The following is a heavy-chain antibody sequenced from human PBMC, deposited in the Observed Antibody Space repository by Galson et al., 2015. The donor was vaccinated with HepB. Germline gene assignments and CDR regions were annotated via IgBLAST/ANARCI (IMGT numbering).Heavy chain of an antibody. CDR3: ARVFMVRGVHYDY. J-gene: IGHJ4*02. CDR1: GYTFTSYA. Sequence: SVKVSCKASGYTFTSYALNWVRQAPGQGLDWMGWINTNTGNPTYAQGFTGRFVFSLDTSVSTAYLQIRSLKAEDTAVYYCARVFMVRGVHYDYWGQGTLVTVSS. CDR2: INTNTGNP. D-gene: IGHD3-10*01. V-gene: IGHV7-4-1*02.